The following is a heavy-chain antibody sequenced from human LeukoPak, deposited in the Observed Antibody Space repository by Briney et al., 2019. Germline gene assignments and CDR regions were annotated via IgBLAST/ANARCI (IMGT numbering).Heavy chain of an antibody. CDR1: GYTFIAYY. CDR3: ARGVTARGFYYYMDV. Sequence: GASVKVSCKASGYTFIAYYMHWVRQAPGQGLEWVGWINPNSGGTSYAQKFQGRVTMTRDTSISTAYMDLSRLRSDDTAVYYCARGVTARGFYYYMDVWGKGTTVTISS. V-gene: IGHV1-2*02. D-gene: IGHD2-21*02. CDR2: INPNSGGT. J-gene: IGHJ6*03.